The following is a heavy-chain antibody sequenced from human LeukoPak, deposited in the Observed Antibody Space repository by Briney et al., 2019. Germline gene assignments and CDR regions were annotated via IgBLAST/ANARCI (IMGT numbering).Heavy chain of an antibody. CDR3: AKSGIEAAGSLVYFDY. J-gene: IGHJ4*02. D-gene: IGHD6-13*01. V-gene: IGHV3-43*02. CDR2: ISGDGGST. CDR1: GLITDDYA. Sequence: GGSLRLSCAAPGLITDDYAIHWVRQAPGKGLEWVSLISGDGGSTFYADSVRGRFTISRDNSKNTLYLQMNSLRAEDTAVYYCAKSGIEAAGSLVYFDYWGQGTLVTASS.